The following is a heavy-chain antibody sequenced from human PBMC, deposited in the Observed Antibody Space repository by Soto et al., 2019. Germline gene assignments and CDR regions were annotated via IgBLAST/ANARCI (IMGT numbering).Heavy chain of an antibody. D-gene: IGHD3-16*01. J-gene: IGHJ4*02. Sequence: EVHLVQSGGGLIQPGGSLRLFCATSGFSFSNAWMSWVRQAPGKGLEWVGRIKSKSSGSTTDYAAVVKGRFTISRDDSRNRLDLQMDSLKTEDTAVYFCTTETIAAFRGVLDYWGQGALVTVSS. V-gene: IGHV3-15*01. CDR2: IKSKSSGSTT. CDR1: GFSFSNAW. CDR3: TTETIAAFRGVLDY.